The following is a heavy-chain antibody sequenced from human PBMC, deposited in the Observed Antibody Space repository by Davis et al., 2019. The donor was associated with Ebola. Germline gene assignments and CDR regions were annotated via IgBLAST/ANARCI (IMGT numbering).Heavy chain of an antibody. CDR3: ARETDYNTVTTGHYYYGMDV. CDR1: GGTFSSYA. CDR2: ISYDGSNK. D-gene: IGHD4-17*01. J-gene: IGHJ6*02. V-gene: IGHV3-30-3*01. Sequence: SRKASGGTFSSYAMHWVRQAPGKGLEWVAVISYDGSNKYYADSVKGRFTISRDNSKNTLYLQMNSLRAEDTAVYYCARETDYNTVTTGHYYYGMDVWGQGTTVTVSS.